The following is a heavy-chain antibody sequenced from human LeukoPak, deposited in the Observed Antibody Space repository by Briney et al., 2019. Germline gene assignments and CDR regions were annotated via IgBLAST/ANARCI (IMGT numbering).Heavy chain of an antibody. D-gene: IGHD5-18*01. CDR2: IYYSGST. J-gene: IGHJ6*03. CDR3: ARRAAGYSYGYGDYNYYYYMDV. V-gene: IGHV4-59*01. CDR1: GGSISSYY. Sequence: SETLSLTCTVSGGSISSYYWSWIRQPPGKGLEWIGYIYYSGSTNYNPSLKSRVTISVDTSKNQFSLKLSSVTAADTVVYYCARRAAGYSYGYGDYNYYYYMDVWGKGTTVTVSS.